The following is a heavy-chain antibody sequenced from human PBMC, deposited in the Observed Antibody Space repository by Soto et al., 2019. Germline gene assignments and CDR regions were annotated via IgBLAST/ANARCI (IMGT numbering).Heavy chain of an antibody. CDR3: ARDPYDSGGYAAFDI. V-gene: IGHV3-7*04. Sequence: EVQLVESGGGLVQPGGSLRLSCVASGITLSSSWMTWVRQAPGKGLAWVANINQDGSDKYYVDSVKGRFTISRDNAKNSLYLQMDSLSAEDTAVYYCARDPYDSGGYAAFDIWGQGTMVSVSS. CDR2: INQDGSDK. J-gene: IGHJ3*02. D-gene: IGHD3-22*01. CDR1: GITLSSSW.